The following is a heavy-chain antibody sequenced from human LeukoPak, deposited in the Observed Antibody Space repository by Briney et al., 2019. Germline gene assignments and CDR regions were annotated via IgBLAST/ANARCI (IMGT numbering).Heavy chain of an antibody. J-gene: IGHJ4*02. D-gene: IGHD3-22*01. CDR2: FDHEDGET. CDR1: GYTLTELS. CDR3: ATVVITTFTFDY. V-gene: IGHV1-24*01. Sequence: ASVKVSCKVSGYTLTELSMHWVRQAPGKGLEWMGGFDHEDGETIYAQKFQGRVTMTEDTSTVTAYMELSSLRSEDTAVYYCATVVITTFTFDYWGQGTLVTVSS.